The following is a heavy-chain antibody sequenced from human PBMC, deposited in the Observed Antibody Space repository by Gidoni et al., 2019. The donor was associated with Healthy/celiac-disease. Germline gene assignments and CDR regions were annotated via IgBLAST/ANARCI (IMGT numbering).Heavy chain of an antibody. CDR3: ARRQAYYDSMSEGPTVDY. CDR2: IYYSGST. CDR1: GGSISSSSYY. Sequence: QLQLQESGPGLVKPSETLSLTCTVSGGSISSSSYYWGWIRQPPGKGLEWIGSIYYSGSTYYNPSLKSRVTISVDTSKNQFSLKLSSVTAADTAVYYCARRQAYYDSMSEGPTVDYWGQGTLVTVSS. J-gene: IGHJ4*02. V-gene: IGHV4-39*01. D-gene: IGHD3-22*01.